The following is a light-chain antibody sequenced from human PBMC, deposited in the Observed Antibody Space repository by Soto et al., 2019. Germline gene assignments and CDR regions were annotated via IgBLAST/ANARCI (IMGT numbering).Light chain of an antibody. CDR2: DNN. J-gene: IGLJ2*01. V-gene: IGLV1-51*01. CDR3: GTWDSSLSALVV. CDR1: SSNIGNNY. Sequence: QSVLTQPPSVSAAPGQKVTISCSGSSSNIGNNYVSWYRQLPGTAPKLLIYDNNKRPSEIPDRFSGSKSGTSATLGITGLQTGDEADYYCGTWDSSLSALVVFGGGTKLTVL.